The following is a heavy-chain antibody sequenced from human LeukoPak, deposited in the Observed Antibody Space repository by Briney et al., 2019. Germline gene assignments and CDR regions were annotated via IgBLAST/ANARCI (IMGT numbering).Heavy chain of an antibody. D-gene: IGHD3-9*01. V-gene: IGHV1-8*02. CDR3: ARGLNGGSTTYYDILTGYFFSYNWFDP. CDR2: MNPNSGNT. Sequence: ASVKVSCKASGYTFTGYYMHWVRQATGQGLEWMGWMNPNSGNTGYAQKFQGRVTMTRNTSISTAYMELSSLRSEDTAVYYCARGLNGGSTTYYDILTGYFFSYNWFDPWGQGTLVTVSS. J-gene: IGHJ5*02. CDR1: GYTFTGYY.